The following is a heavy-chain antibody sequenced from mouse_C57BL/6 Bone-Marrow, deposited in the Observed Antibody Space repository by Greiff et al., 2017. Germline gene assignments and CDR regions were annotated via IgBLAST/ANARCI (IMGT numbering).Heavy chain of an antibody. V-gene: IGHV1-81*01. Sequence: QVQLQQSGAELARPGASVKLSCKASGYTFTSYGLSWVKQRTGQGLEWIGEIYPRRGNTYYNEKFKGKATLTADKSSSTAYMELRSLTSEDSAVYFCARGALYYDYDVGFAYWGQGTLVTVSA. CDR2: IYPRRGNT. D-gene: IGHD2-4*01. CDR1: GYTFTSYG. J-gene: IGHJ3*01. CDR3: ARGALYYDYDVGFAY.